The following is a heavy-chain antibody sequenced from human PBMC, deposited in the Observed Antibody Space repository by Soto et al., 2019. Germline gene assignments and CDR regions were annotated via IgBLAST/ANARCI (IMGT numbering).Heavy chain of an antibody. CDR2: IYYTGNN. D-gene: IGHD3-22*01. Sequence: PSETLSLTCTVSGDSISSPHYYWTWVRQPPGKGLEWVGYIYYTGNNFYNPALQRRIAMSVDPSTNQFSLNLASVTAAATSVYYCAREPKQNYDTYTGNGGYGSWGPGNLVTVS. V-gene: IGHV4-30-4*01. CDR3: AREPKQNYDTYTGNGGYGS. J-gene: IGHJ5*02. CDR1: GDSISSPHYY.